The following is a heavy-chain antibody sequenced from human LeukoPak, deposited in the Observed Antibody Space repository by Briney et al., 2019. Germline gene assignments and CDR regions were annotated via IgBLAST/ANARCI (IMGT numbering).Heavy chain of an antibody. Sequence: GGSLRLSCAASGFTFSSYGMHGVRQAPGKGLEWVAVIWYDGSNKYYADSVKGRFTISRDNSKNTLYLQMNSLRAEDTAVYYCARDGGIERIDAFDIWGQGTMVTVSS. CDR1: GFTFSSYG. J-gene: IGHJ3*02. CDR3: ARDGGIERIDAFDI. D-gene: IGHD1-1*01. CDR2: IWYDGSNK. V-gene: IGHV3-33*01.